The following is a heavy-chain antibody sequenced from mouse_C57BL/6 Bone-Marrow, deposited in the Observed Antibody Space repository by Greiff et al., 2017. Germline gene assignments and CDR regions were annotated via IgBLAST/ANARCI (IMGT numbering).Heavy chain of an antibody. J-gene: IGHJ1*03. V-gene: IGHV1-4*01. CDR3: ARYSNYDWYFDV. Sequence: VQLQQSGAELARPGASVKMSCKASGYTFTSYTMHWVKQRPGQGLEWIGYINPSSCYTKYNQKFKDKATLTADKPSSTAYMQLSSLTSEDSAVYYCARYSNYDWYFDVWGTGTTVTVSS. D-gene: IGHD2-5*01. CDR1: GYTFTSYT. CDR2: INPSSCYT.